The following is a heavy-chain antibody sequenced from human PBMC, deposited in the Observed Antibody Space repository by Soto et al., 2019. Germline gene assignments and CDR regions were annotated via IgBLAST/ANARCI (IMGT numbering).Heavy chain of an antibody. Sequence: QVQLVQSGAEVKKPGASVKVSCKASGYTFTRYGISWVRQAPGQGLEWMGWISAYNGNTNYAQKLQGRVTMTTDTSTSTAYMELRSLRSDDTAVYYCAREGYCSSTSCSARYGMDVWGQGTTVTVSS. CDR1: GYTFTRYG. CDR3: AREGYCSSTSCSARYGMDV. V-gene: IGHV1-18*04. J-gene: IGHJ6*02. D-gene: IGHD2-2*01. CDR2: ISAYNGNT.